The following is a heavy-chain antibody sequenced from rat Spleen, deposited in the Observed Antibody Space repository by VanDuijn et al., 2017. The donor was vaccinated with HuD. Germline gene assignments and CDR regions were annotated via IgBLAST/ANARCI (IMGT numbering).Heavy chain of an antibody. CDR2: ISYSGGT. J-gene: IGHJ2*01. CDR1: GFSLITNS. V-gene: IGHV3-1*01. Sequence: VQLKESGPGLVQPSQTLSLTCTVSGFSLITNSVHWVRQPPGKGLERMGYISYSGGTSYNPSLKSRISITRNTSKNQFFLQVNSVTTEDTATYHCARRHYGYTDYFDYWGQGVMVTVSS. CDR3: ARRHYGYTDYFDY. D-gene: IGHD1-9*01.